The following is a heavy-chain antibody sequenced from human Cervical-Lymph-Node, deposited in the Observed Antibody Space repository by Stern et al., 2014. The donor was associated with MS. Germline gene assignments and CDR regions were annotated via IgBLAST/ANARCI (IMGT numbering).Heavy chain of an antibody. CDR2: IHNAGTT. V-gene: IGHV4-30-4*01. D-gene: IGHD2-21*02. CDR3: AVTPGTNWFDP. J-gene: IGHJ5*02. CDR1: GGSISSEDNY. Sequence: QVQLQESGPGLVKPSQTLSLTCTVSGGSISSEDNYWTWIRQHPGKGLEWIGYIHNAGTTYYDPSLKSRVTISLDRSKNQCSLKMKSVTAADTAVYFCAVTPGTNWFDPWGQGTLVTVSS.